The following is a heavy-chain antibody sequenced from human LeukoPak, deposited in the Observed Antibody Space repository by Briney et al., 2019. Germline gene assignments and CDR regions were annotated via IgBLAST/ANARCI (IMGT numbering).Heavy chain of an antibody. Sequence: SETPSLTCSVSGHFIDGGYYWDWIRQPPGKGLEWIRTIYHGGGTYYHPSLQSRVTISLDASKNQFSLQMRSVIAADTAVYYCARADYDLLSKDSWFDPWGQGTLVAVSS. CDR1: GHFIDGGYY. CDR2: IYHGGGT. J-gene: IGHJ5*02. CDR3: ARADYDLLSKDSWFDP. V-gene: IGHV4-38-2*02. D-gene: IGHD3-16*01.